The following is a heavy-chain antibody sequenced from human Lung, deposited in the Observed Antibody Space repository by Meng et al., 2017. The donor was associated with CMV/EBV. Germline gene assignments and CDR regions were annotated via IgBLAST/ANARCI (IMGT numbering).Heavy chain of an antibody. D-gene: IGHD2-21*01. J-gene: IGHJ4*02. CDR2: IIPIFGTA. CDR3: ARASQAYCGGDCSEFDY. V-gene: IGHV1-69*05. CDR1: GGTFSSYA. Sequence: XVXVSXXASGGTFSSYAISWVRQAPGQGLEWMGGIIPIFGTANYAQKFQGRVTITTDESTSTAYMELSSLRSEDTAVYYCARASQAYCGGDCSEFDYWGQGTLVXVSS.